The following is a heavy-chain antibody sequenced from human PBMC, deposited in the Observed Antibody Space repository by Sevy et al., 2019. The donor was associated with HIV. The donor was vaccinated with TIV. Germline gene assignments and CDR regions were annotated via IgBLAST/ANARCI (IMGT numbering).Heavy chain of an antibody. D-gene: IGHD3-10*01. Sequence: GGSLRLSCAASGFTFDNNAMYWVRQAPGKGLEWVSVIRGSGFSTNYEGSVKGRFTISRDISKSSRYLQMNSLRAEDTAVYYCAKVYYYDSGTLIHRGMDVWGQGTTVTVSS. V-gene: IGHV3-23*01. CDR2: IRGSGFST. CDR1: GFTFDNNA. CDR3: AKVYYYDSGTLIHRGMDV. J-gene: IGHJ6*02.